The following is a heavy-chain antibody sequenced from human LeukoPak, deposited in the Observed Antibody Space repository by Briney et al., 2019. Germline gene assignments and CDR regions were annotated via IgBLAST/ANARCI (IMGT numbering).Heavy chain of an antibody. CDR1: GFTFSSYG. CDR2: ISYDGSNK. V-gene: IGHV3-30*03. D-gene: IGHD1-26*01. CDR3: AHMGVGSGGVGATVTHAFDI. J-gene: IGHJ3*02. Sequence: GGSLRLSCAASGFTFSSYGMHWVRQAPGKGLEWVAVISYDGSNKYYADSVKGRFTISRDNSKNTLYLQMNSLRAEDTAVYYCAHMGVGSGGVGATVTHAFDIWGQGTMVTASS.